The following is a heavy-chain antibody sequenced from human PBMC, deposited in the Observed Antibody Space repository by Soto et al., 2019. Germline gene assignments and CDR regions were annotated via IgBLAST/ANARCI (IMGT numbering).Heavy chain of an antibody. CDR1: GFTFSSYA. J-gene: IGHJ4*02. Sequence: QVQLVESGGGVVQPGRSLRLSCAASGFTFSSYAMHWVRQAPGKGLEWVAVISYDGSNKYYADSVKGRFTISRDNSKNTLYLQMNSLRAEDTAVYYCARGGRHYCSGGSCYTDYWGQGTLVTVSS. CDR3: ARGGRHYCSGGSCYTDY. D-gene: IGHD2-15*01. V-gene: IGHV3-30-3*01. CDR2: ISYDGSNK.